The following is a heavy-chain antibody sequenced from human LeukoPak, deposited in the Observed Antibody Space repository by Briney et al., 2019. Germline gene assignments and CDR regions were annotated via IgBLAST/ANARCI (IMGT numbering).Heavy chain of an antibody. CDR1: RGTFSSYA. J-gene: IGHJ4*02. CDR2: IIPILGIA. Sequence: AASVKVSCKASRGTFSSYAISWVRQAPGQGLEWMGRIIPILGIANYAQKFQGRVTITADKSTSTAYMELSSLRSEDTAVYYCARDGGERNRVYDYWGQGTLVTVSS. V-gene: IGHV1-69*04. D-gene: IGHD1-14*01. CDR3: ARDGGERNRVYDY.